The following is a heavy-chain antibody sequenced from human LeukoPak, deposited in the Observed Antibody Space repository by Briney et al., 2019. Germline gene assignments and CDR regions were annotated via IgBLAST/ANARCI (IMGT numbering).Heavy chain of an antibody. V-gene: IGHV3-48*01. CDR2: ISSSSSTI. Sequence: PGGSLRLSCAASGFTFSSYSMNWVRQAPGKGLEWVSYISSSSSTIYYADSVKGRFTISRDNAKNSLYLQMNSLRAEDTAVYYCARDLAAGYDFWSGYYGLDYWGQGTLVTVSS. CDR3: ARDLAAGYDFWSGYYGLDY. D-gene: IGHD3-3*01. CDR1: GFTFSSYS. J-gene: IGHJ4*02.